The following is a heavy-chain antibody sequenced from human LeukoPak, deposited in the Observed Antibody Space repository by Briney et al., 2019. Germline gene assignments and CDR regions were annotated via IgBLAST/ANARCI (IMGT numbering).Heavy chain of an antibody. D-gene: IGHD3-16*01. J-gene: IGHJ4*02. Sequence: SETLSLTCTVSGGSISSGSYYWSWIRQPAGKGLEWIGRIYTSGSTNYNPSLKSRVTISVDTSKNQFSLKLSSVTAADTAVYYCAREGGLSDYWGQGTLVTVSS. CDR2: IYTSGST. CDR1: GGSISSGSYY. V-gene: IGHV4-61*02. CDR3: AREGGLSDY.